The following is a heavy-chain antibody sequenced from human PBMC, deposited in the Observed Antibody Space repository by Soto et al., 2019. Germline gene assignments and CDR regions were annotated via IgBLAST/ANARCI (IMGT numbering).Heavy chain of an antibody. D-gene: IGHD3-22*01. Sequence: ELQLLESGGGLVQPGGSLRLSCVASGFTFGSSAMSWVRQAPGRGLEWVSRMNVNERDTVYADFVQGRFTMSRDASNSILDLDMISPIADETAMYYRAKVPSSYHNGHSFDSWGQGTLVTVSS. J-gene: IGHJ4*02. CDR1: GFTFGSSA. CDR2: MNVNERDT. V-gene: IGHV3-23*01. CDR3: AKVPSSYHNGHSFDS.